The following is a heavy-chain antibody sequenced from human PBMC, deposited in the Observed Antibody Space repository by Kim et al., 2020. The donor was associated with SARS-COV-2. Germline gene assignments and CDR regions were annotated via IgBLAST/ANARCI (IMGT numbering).Heavy chain of an antibody. CDR3: ASWAYDSSGYHHPLFDY. D-gene: IGHD3-22*01. V-gene: IGHV1-69*04. Sequence: SVKVSCKASGGTFSSYAISWVRQAPGQGLEWMGRIIPILGIANYAQKFQGRVTITADKSTSTAYMELSSLRSEDTAVYYCASWAYDSSGYHHPLFDYWGQGTLVTVSS. CDR1: GGTFSSYA. J-gene: IGHJ4*02. CDR2: IIPILGIA.